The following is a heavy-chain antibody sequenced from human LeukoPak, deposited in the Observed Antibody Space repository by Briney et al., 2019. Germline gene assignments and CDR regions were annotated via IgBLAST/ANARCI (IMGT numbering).Heavy chain of an antibody. J-gene: IGHJ6*02. V-gene: IGHV3-74*01. CDR1: GFTFSSYA. CDR2: INSDGSAT. CDR3: TRDHGLYV. Sequence: PGGSLRLSCAASGFTFSSYAMSWVRQAPGKGLMWVSQINSDGSATSCADAVKGRCTISRDYAKNMLYLEMNSLRVEDTAVNFCTRDHGLYVGRQVTTV.